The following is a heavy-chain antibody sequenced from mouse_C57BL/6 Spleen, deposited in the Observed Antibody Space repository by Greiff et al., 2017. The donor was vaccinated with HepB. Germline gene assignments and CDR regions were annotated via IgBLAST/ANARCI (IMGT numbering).Heavy chain of an antibody. V-gene: IGHV1-15*01. CDR1: GYTFTDYE. J-gene: IGHJ2*02. CDR3: TRSGFDWDEGGLDY. Sequence: VQLQQSGAELVRPGASVTLSCKASGYTFTDYEMHWVKQTPVHGLEWIGAIDPDTGCTAYNQKFKGKAILTADKSSSTAYMELSSLTSEDSAVYCCTRSGFDWDEGGLDYWGQGTSLTVSS. CDR2: IDPDTGCT. D-gene: IGHD4-1*01.